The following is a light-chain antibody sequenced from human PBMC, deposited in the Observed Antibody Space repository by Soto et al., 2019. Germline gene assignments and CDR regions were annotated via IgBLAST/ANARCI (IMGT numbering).Light chain of an antibody. CDR2: GAS. CDR1: QSVSSN. CDR3: QQYNNWPRT. J-gene: IGKJ1*01. V-gene: IGKV3-15*01. Sequence: EIVMTQSPATLSVSPGERATRSCGASQSVSSNLAWYQQKPGQAPRLLIYGASTRATGIPARFSGSGSGTEFTLTISSLQSEDVAVYYCQQYNNWPRTFGQGTKVDI.